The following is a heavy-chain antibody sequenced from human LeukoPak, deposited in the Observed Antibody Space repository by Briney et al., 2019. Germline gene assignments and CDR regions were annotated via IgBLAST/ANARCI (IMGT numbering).Heavy chain of an antibody. CDR3: AKAIAAAGTRNAFDI. CDR1: GFTFSSYA. D-gene: IGHD6-13*01. J-gene: IGHJ3*02. Sequence: GGSLRLSCAASGFTFSSYAMSWVRQAPGKGLEWVSAISGSGGSTYYADSVKGRFTISRDNSKNTLYLQMNSLRAENTAVYYCAKAIAAAGTRNAFDIWGQGTMVTVSS. CDR2: ISGSGGST. V-gene: IGHV3-23*01.